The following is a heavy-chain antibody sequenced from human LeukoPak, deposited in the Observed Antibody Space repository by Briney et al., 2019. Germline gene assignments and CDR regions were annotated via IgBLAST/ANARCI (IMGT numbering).Heavy chain of an antibody. CDR3: ARRSPNYYFDY. CDR1: GFTFSNYN. V-gene: IGHV3-21*01. CDR2: ISSSNNYI. J-gene: IGHJ4*02. Sequence: GGSLRLSCAASGFTFSNYNMNWVRQAPGKGLEWVSSISSSNNYIYYADSVKGRFTIARDNAKNSLYLQMNSLRAEDTAVYYCARRSPNYYFDYWGQGTPVTVSS.